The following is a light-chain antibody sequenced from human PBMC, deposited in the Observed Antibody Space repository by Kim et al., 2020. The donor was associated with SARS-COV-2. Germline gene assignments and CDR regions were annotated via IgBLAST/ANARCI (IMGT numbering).Light chain of an antibody. J-gene: IGKJ1*01. Sequence: DIQMTQSPSSLSASVGDRVTITCRASQGLSNYLAWYQQKPGKVPKLLIYAASALRSGVLSRFSGSGSGTDFTLTITSLQPEDVAVYYCQQCKGAPWTFGHGTKVDIK. V-gene: IGKV1-27*01. CDR2: AAS. CDR3: QQCKGAPWT. CDR1: QGLSNY.